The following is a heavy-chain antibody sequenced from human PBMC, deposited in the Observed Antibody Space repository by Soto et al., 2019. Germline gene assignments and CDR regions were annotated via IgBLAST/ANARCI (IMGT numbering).Heavy chain of an antibody. D-gene: IGHD3-10*01. J-gene: IGHJ4*02. CDR3: SRAPGMITFFGDAYFDY. CDR1: GGSIRSYY. CDR2: IFYKGDT. Sequence: QVQLQESGPGLVKPSETLSLTCTVSGGSIRSYYWNWIRQPPGKGLEWIGYIFYKGDTNYNPSLTSRVTISLDTSKSQFSPTLSSVTAADTAVYYCSRAPGMITFFGDAYFDYWGEGTRVTVSS. V-gene: IGHV4-59*01.